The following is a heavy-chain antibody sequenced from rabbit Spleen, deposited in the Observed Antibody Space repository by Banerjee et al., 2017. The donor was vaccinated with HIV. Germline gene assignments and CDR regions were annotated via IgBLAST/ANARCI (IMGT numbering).Heavy chain of an antibody. CDR3: ARDKELAIWRYEFDL. J-gene: IGHJ4*01. CDR1: GFSLFYYW. CDR2: IYAGDGST. Sequence: EESGGGLVKPGGTLTLTCKASGFSLFYYWMCWVRQAPGKGLDLIGCIYAGDGSTDYTNWVNGRITISKTSSTVDLKMTSLTAADTATYFCARDKELAIWRYEFDLWDPGTLVTVS. D-gene: IGHD4-2*01. V-gene: IGHV1S25*01.